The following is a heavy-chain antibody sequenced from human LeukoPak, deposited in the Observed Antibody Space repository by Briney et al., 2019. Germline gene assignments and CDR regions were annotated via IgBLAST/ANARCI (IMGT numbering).Heavy chain of an antibody. CDR1: GGSFSGYY. Sequence: PETLSLTCAVYGGSFSGYYWSWIRQPPGKGLEWIGEIDHSGSTNYNPSLKSRVTISLDTSKNQFSLKLSSVTAADTAVYYCARAPYLSSGSWGQGTMVTVSS. CDR2: IDHSGST. D-gene: IGHD3-22*01. V-gene: IGHV4-34*01. J-gene: IGHJ3*01. CDR3: ARAPYLSSGS.